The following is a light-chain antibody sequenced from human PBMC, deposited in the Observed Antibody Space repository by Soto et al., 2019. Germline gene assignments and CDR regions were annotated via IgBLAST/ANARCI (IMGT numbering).Light chain of an antibody. CDR2: GAS. CDR1: QSVSSK. CDR3: QQYSNWPYT. Sequence: EIVMTQSPATLSLSPGERVTLSCRASQSVSSKLAWYQQKPGQDPRLLLYGASIRATEIPARFSGSGSGTEFTLTISRLQSEDFAIFYCQQYSNWPYTVGQGTKLEIK. V-gene: IGKV3-15*01. J-gene: IGKJ2*01.